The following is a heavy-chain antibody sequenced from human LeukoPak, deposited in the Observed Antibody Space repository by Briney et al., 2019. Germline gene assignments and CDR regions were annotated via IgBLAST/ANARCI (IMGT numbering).Heavy chain of an antibody. CDR2: ISYDGSNK. J-gene: IGHJ4*02. Sequence: GGSLRLSCAASGFTFSSYGMHWVRQAPGKGVEWVAVISYDGSNKYYADSVKGRFTISRDNSKNTLYLQMNSLRAEDTAVYYCASPYGSGSYPVDYWGQGILVTVSS. V-gene: IGHV3-30*19. D-gene: IGHD3-10*01. CDR1: GFTFSSYG. CDR3: ASPYGSGSYPVDY.